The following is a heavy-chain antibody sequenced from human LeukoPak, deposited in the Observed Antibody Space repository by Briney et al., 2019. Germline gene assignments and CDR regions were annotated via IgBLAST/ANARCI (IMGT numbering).Heavy chain of an antibody. CDR2: IYHSGST. V-gene: IGHV4-30-2*01. Sequence: SQTLSLTCAVSGGSISSGGYSWSWIRQPPGKGLEWIGYIYHSGSTYYNPSLKSRVTISVDRSKNQFSLRLSSVTAADTAVYYCARVIQLWYFDYWGQGTLVTVSS. CDR3: ARVIQLWYFDY. J-gene: IGHJ4*02. D-gene: IGHD5-18*01. CDR1: GGSISSGGYS.